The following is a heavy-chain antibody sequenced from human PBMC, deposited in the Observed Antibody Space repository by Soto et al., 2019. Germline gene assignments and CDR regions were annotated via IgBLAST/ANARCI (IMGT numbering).Heavy chain of an antibody. CDR1: GYTFTKFH. CDR2: IDPSGCVK. D-gene: IGHD3-16*01. Sequence: ASVKVSCKASGYTFTKFHIHWARQAPGQGLEWMGMIDPSGCVKRDAQRFQGRITMTSDTSTGSVYMELRGLTSEDTAVYYCARDVTGHDNYDTIGYYFDHWGPGTLVTVSS. V-gene: IGHV1-46*01. CDR3: ARDVTGHDNYDTIGYYFDH. J-gene: IGHJ4*02.